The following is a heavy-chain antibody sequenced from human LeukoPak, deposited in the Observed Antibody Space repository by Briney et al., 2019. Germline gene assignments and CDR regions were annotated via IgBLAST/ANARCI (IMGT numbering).Heavy chain of an antibody. CDR3: AKSMGSIDFDY. D-gene: IGHD2/OR15-2a*01. CDR2: ISGSGGST. J-gene: IGHJ4*02. Sequence: PGGSLRLSCAASGFTFSGFAMSWVRQAPGKGLEWVSAISGSGGSTYYADSVKGRFTISRDNSKNTVYPQMNSLRAEDTAAYYCAKSMGSIDFDYWGQGTLVTVSS. V-gene: IGHV3-23*01. CDR1: GFTFSGFA.